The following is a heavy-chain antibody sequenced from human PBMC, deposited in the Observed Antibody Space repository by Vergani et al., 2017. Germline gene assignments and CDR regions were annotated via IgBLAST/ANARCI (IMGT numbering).Heavy chain of an antibody. CDR2: FDPEDGET. J-gene: IGHJ6*02. CDR1: GYTLTELS. Sequence: QVQLVPSGAEVKKPGASVKVSCKVSGYTLTELSMHWVRQAPGKGLEWMGGFDPEDGETIYAQKFQGRVTMTEDTSTDTAYMELSSLRSEDTAVYYCATGAYCSSTSCYGDYYYYYGMDVWGQGTTVTVSS. CDR3: ATGAYCSSTSCYGDYYYYYGMDV. V-gene: IGHV1-24*01. D-gene: IGHD2-2*01.